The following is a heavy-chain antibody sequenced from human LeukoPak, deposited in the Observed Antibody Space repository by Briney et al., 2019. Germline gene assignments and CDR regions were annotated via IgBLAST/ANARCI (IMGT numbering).Heavy chain of an antibody. V-gene: IGHV3-7*01. J-gene: IGHJ4*02. CDR2: IKEDGTET. D-gene: IGHD1-26*01. CDR3: ARSPHSGSPKLDY. Sequence: QTGGSLRLSCAASGFMFSSNWMSWVRLAPGEGLEWVANIKEDGTETYYVDSVKGRFTISRDNSKNTLYLQMNSLRAEDTAVYYCARSPHSGSPKLDYWGQGTLVTVSS. CDR1: GFMFSSNW.